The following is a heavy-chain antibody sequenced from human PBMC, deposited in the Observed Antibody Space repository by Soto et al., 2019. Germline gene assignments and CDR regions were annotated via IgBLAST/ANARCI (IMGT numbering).Heavy chain of an antibody. CDR3: ATDSSGYLRGYFDY. J-gene: IGHJ4*02. CDR1: GFTFSSYG. CDR2: ISYDGSNK. D-gene: IGHD3-22*01. V-gene: IGHV3-30*03. Sequence: GGSLRLSCAASGFTFSSYGMHWVRQAPGKGLEWVAVISYDGSNKYYADSVKGRLTISRDNSKNTLYLQMNSLRAEDTAVYYCATDSSGYLRGYFDYWGQGTLVTVSS.